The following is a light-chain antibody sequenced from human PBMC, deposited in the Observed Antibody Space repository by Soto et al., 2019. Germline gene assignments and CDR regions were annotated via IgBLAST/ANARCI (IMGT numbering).Light chain of an antibody. Sequence: QSALTQPRSVSGSPGQSVTISCTGTSSDVGGYNYVSWYQQHPGKAPKLMIYDVSKRPSGVPDRFSGSKSSNTASLTISGLQAEDEADYHCCSSAGSYSYVFGTGTKLTVL. CDR3: CSSAGSYSYV. CDR2: DVS. CDR1: SSDVGGYNY. J-gene: IGLJ1*01. V-gene: IGLV2-11*01.